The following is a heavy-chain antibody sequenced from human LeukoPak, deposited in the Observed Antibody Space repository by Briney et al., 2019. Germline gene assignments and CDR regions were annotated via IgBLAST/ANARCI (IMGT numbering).Heavy chain of an antibody. CDR1: GGTFSSYA. CDR2: IIPIFGTA. J-gene: IGHJ4*01. Sequence: AASVKVSCKASGGTFSSYAISWVRQAPGQGLEWMGGIIPIFGTADYAQKFQGRVTITTDESTSTAYMELSSLRSEDTAVYYCTTREIVVEPAQTSMVRGVLWRSDFWGHGTLVTVSS. D-gene: IGHD3-10*01. V-gene: IGHV1-69*05. CDR3: TTREIVVEPAQTSMVRGVLWRSDF.